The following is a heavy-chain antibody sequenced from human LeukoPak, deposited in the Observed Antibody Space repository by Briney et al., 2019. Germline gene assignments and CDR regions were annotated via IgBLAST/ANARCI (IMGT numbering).Heavy chain of an antibody. CDR3: ASGGGRDGWIFDY. CDR1: GYSFTSYY. CDR2: INPSGGST. J-gene: IGHJ4*02. D-gene: IGHD5-24*01. V-gene: IGHV1-46*01. Sequence: ASVKVSCKASGYSFTSYYMHWVRQAPGQGLEWMGIINPSGGSTSFAQKFQGRVTITADESTSTAYMELSSLRSEDTAVYYCASGGGRDGWIFDYWGQGTLVTVSS.